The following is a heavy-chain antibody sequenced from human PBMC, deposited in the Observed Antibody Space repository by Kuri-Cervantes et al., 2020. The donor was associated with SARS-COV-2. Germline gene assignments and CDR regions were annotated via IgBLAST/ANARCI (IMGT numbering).Heavy chain of an antibody. Sequence: GGSLRLSCAASGLTFDDYAMHWVRQAPGKGLEWVSGISWNSGGIGYADSVKGRFTISRDNAKNSLYLQMNSLRAEDTALYYCAKDIIAAAGMTIDYWGQGTLVTVSS. V-gene: IGHV3-9*01. CDR1: GLTFDDYA. CDR2: ISWNSGGI. D-gene: IGHD6-13*01. J-gene: IGHJ4*02. CDR3: AKDIIAAAGMTIDY.